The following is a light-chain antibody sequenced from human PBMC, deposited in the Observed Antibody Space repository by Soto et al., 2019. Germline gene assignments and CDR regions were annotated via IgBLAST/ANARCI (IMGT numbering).Light chain of an antibody. V-gene: IGKV3-20*01. Sequence: EIVLTQSPGTLSLSPGERATLSCRASQSVTSNYLAWYQQKPGQAPRLFIYGASSRATGIPDRFSGSGSGTDFTLTISRLEPEDFAVYYCQQYGRSPWTFGQGTQVEI. CDR3: QQYGRSPWT. CDR2: GAS. J-gene: IGKJ1*01. CDR1: QSVTSNY.